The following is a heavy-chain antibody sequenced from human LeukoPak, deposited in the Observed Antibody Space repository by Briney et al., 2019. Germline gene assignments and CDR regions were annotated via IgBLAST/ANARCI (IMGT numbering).Heavy chain of an antibody. CDR2: IYHSGST. CDR3: ARSQGRVRGADYYFDY. V-gene: IGHV4-30-2*01. J-gene: IGHJ4*02. CDR1: GGSISGGGYS. Sequence: SETLSLTCAVSGGSISGGGYSWSWIRQPPGKGLEWIGYIYHSGSTYYNPSLKSRVTISVDRSKNQFSLKLSSVTAADTAVYYCARSQGRVRGADYYFDYWGQGTLVTVSS.